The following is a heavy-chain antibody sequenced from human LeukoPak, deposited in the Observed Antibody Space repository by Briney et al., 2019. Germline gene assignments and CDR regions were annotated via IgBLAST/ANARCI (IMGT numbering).Heavy chain of an antibody. CDR2: ISSSGSTI. Sequence: KPGGSLRLSCAASGFTFSDYYMSWIRQAPGKGLEWVSYISSSGSTIYYADSVKGRFTISRDNAKNSLCLQMNSLRAEDTAVYYCARDTFRSSWYTHDYWGQGTLVTVSS. D-gene: IGHD6-13*01. J-gene: IGHJ4*02. CDR1: GFTFSDYY. CDR3: ARDTFRSSWYTHDY. V-gene: IGHV3-11*01.